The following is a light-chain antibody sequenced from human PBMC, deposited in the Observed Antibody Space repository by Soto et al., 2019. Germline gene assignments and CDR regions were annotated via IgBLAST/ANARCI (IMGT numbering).Light chain of an antibody. CDR2: KAS. CDR1: QSISSW. Sequence: DIQMTQSPSTLSASVGDRVTITCRASQSISSWLAWYQQKPGKAPKLLIYKASSLESGVPSRFTGSGSETEFTLTISSLQSDDFANYYCQQSFTFGPGTKVDIK. J-gene: IGKJ3*01. V-gene: IGKV1-5*03. CDR3: QQSFT.